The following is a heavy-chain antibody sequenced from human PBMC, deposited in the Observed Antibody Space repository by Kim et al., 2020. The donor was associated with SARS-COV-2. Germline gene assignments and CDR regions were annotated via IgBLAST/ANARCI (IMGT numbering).Heavy chain of an antibody. Sequence: SLKSRVTISVDTSKNQFSLKLSSVTAADTAVYYCARHDPSSGWYPSWFDPWGQGTLVTVSS. D-gene: IGHD6-19*01. V-gene: IGHV4-39*01. J-gene: IGHJ5*02. CDR3: ARHDPSSGWYPSWFDP.